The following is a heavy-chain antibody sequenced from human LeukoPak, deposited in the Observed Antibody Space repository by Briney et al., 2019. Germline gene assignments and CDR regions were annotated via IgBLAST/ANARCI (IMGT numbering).Heavy chain of an antibody. CDR3: ARERYCSGASCPNSNRYFDF. CDR1: GFSVSANY. CDR2: IHNGGDT. J-gene: IGHJ4*02. D-gene: IGHD2-15*01. V-gene: IGHV3-66*02. Sequence: GGSLRLSCTASGFSVSANYMSWGRQAPGKGLEWVSVIHNGGDTYYADPVKGRFTISRDNSKNTLYLQMNSLRAEDTAVYYCARERYCSGASCPNSNRYFDFWGQGTLVTVSS.